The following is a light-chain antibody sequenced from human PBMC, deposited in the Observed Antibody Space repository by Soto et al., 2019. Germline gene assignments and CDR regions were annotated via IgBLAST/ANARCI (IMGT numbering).Light chain of an antibody. J-gene: IGKJ1*01. Sequence: DIQMTQSPSTLSASVGDRVTINCRASQSISSWLAWYQQKPGKAPRLLIYKASSLESGVPSRFSGSGSWTEFTLTISSLQPDDFATYYCQQYNSYSSFGQGTKVDIK. V-gene: IGKV1-5*03. CDR2: KAS. CDR3: QQYNSYSS. CDR1: QSISSW.